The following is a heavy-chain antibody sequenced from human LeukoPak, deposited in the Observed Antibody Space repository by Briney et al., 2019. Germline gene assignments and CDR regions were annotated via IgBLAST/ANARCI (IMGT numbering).Heavy chain of an antibody. CDR1: GFTVSSNY. CDR2: IYSGGGT. V-gene: IGHV3-53*01. J-gene: IGHJ4*02. Sequence: GGSPRLSCAASGFTVSSNYMSWVRQAPGKGLEWVSVIYSGGGTYYADSVKGRFTISRDNSKNTLYLQMNSLRAEDTAAYYCARDSAECTGGYCYLVSWGQGTLVTVSS. CDR3: ARDSAECTGGYCYLVS. D-gene: IGHD2-8*02.